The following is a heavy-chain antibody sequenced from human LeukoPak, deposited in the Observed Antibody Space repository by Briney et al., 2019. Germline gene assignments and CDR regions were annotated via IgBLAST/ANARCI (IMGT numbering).Heavy chain of an antibody. Sequence: GGSLRLSCAASGFTFSSYAMNWVRQAPGKGLEWVSGISSSGGSTYYADSVKGRFTISRDNAKNSLYLQMNSLRAEDTAVYYCAGGSWGSSSGLYDDYWGQGTLVTVSS. J-gene: IGHJ4*02. D-gene: IGHD6-6*01. CDR3: AGGSWGSSSGLYDDY. CDR2: ISSSGGST. CDR1: GFTFSSYA. V-gene: IGHV3-23*01.